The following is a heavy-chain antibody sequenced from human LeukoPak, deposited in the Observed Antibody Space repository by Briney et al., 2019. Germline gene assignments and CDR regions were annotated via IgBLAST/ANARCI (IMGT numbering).Heavy chain of an antibody. J-gene: IGHJ4*02. CDR2: ISSSSSYI. Sequence: GGSLRLSCAASGFTFSSYSMNWVRQAPGKGLEWVSSISSSSSYIYYADSVKGRFTISRDNAKNSLYLQMNSLRAEDTAVYYCAREGTYGDYYYDYWGQGTLVTVSS. CDR3: AREGTYGDYYYDY. D-gene: IGHD4-17*01. V-gene: IGHV3-21*01. CDR1: GFTFSSYS.